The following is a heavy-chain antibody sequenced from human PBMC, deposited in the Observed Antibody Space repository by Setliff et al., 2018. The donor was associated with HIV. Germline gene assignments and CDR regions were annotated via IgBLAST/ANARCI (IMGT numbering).Heavy chain of an antibody. V-gene: IGHV4-34*01. D-gene: IGHD5-18*01. Sequence: SETLSLTCAVYGGSFTTYYWSWIRQPPGKGLEWIGEINHIGSTNYNPSLKSRVTISIDTSKSQFSLNLSSVTAADTAVYYCAIDHVTNIAESGYGYTRIDPWGPGISVTVSS. CDR1: GGSFTTYY. CDR3: AIDHVTNIAESGYGYTRIDP. CDR2: INHIGST. J-gene: IGHJ5*02.